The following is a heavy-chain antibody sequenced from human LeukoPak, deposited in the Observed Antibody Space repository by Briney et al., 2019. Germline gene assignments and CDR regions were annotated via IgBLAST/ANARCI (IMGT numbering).Heavy chain of an antibody. J-gene: IGHJ4*02. CDR3: ARGDYIPDY. CDR1: GFTFSSYA. Sequence: GRSLRLSCAASGFTFSSYAMHWVRQAPGKGPEWVAVISYDGSNKYYADSVKGRFTISRDNSKNTLYLQMNSLRAEDTAVYYCARGDYIPDYWGQGTLVTVSS. D-gene: IGHD4-17*01. CDR2: ISYDGSNK. V-gene: IGHV3-30-3*01.